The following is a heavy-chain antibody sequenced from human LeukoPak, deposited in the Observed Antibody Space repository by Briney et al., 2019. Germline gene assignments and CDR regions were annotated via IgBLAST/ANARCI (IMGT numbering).Heavy chain of an antibody. CDR1: GYSFTSYW. V-gene: IGHV5-51*01. Sequence: GESLKISCKGSGYSFTSYWIGWVRQMPGKGLEWMGIIYPGDSDTRYSPSFQGQVTISADKSISTAYLQWSSLKASDTAMYYCARRAYCGGDCYLLFDYWGQGTLVTVSS. CDR3: ARRAYCGGDCYLLFDY. D-gene: IGHD2-21*02. J-gene: IGHJ4*02. CDR2: IYPGDSDT.